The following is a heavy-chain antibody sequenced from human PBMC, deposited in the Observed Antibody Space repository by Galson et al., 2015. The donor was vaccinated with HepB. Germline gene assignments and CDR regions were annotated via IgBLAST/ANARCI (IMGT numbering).Heavy chain of an antibody. D-gene: IGHD3-22*01. V-gene: IGHV1-69*04. CDR2: IIPILGIA. Sequence: SVKVSCQASGGTFSSYAISWVRQAPGQGLEWMGRIIPILGIANYAQKFQGRVTITADKSTSTAYMELSSLRSEDTAVYYCARDEDYYDSSGYYRALGRYWGQGTLVTVSS. CDR3: ARDEDYYDSSGYYRALGRY. CDR1: GGTFSSYA. J-gene: IGHJ4*02.